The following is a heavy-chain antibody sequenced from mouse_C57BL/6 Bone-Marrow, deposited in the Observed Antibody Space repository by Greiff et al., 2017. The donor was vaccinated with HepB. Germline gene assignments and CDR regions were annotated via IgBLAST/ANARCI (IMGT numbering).Heavy chain of an antibody. CDR1: GYSITSGYY. D-gene: IGHD2-1*01. V-gene: IGHV3-6*01. CDR2: ISYDGSN. Sequence: ESGPGLVKPSQSLSLTCSVTGYSITSGYYWNWIRQFPGNKLEWMGYISYDGSNNYNPYLKNRISITRDTSKNQFFLKLNSVTTEDTATYYCAIYYCNSLYAMDYWGQGTSVTVSS. J-gene: IGHJ4*01. CDR3: AIYYCNSLYAMDY.